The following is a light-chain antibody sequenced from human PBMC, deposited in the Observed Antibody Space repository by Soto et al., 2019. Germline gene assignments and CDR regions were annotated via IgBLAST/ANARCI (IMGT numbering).Light chain of an antibody. CDR1: QSISSY. V-gene: IGKV1-39*01. CDR2: AAS. CDR3: QQSYGTPLT. J-gene: IGKJ4*01. Sequence: DIQMTQSPSSLSASVGDRVTITCRASQSISSYLNWYQQKPGKAPKLLIYAASSLQSGVPSRFSGSGSGTDFTLTISSLQREDIATYYGQQSYGTPLTFGGGTKGEIK.